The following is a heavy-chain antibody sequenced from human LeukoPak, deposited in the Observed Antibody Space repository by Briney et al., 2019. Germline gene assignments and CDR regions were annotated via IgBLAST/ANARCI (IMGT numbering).Heavy chain of an antibody. CDR2: ISSSSSYI. D-gene: IGHD3-9*01. V-gene: IGHV3-21*04. CDR1: GFTFSSYS. Sequence: GGSLRLSCAASGFTFSSYSMNWVRQAPGKGLEWVSSISSSSSYIYYADSVKGRFTISRDNAKNSLYLQMNSLRAEDTAVYYCASPVYDILTGYYKNLDYWGQGTLVTVSS. CDR3: ASPVYDILTGYYKNLDY. J-gene: IGHJ4*02.